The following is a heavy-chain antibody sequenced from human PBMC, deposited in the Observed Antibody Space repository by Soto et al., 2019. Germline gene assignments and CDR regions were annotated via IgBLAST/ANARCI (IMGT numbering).Heavy chain of an antibody. D-gene: IGHD5-12*01. J-gene: IGHJ6*02. V-gene: IGHV3-30*18. CDR3: AKDLFHGYSGYDDRAHPDYYYYGMDV. Sequence: PGGSLRLSCAASGFTFSSYGMHWVRQAPGKGLEWVAVISYDGSNKYYADSVKGRFTISRDNSKNTLYLQMNSLRAEDTAVYYCAKDLFHGYSGYDDRAHPDYYYYGMDVWGQGTTVTVSS. CDR2: ISYDGSNK. CDR1: GFTFSSYG.